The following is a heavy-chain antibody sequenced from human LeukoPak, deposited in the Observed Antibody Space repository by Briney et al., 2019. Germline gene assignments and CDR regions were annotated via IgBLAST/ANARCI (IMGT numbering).Heavy chain of an antibody. CDR2: ISSSSSYI. Sequence: GGSLRLSCAASGFTFSNYKMNWVRQAPGKGLEWVSFISSSSSYIYYADSVKGRFTISRDNAKNTLYLQMNSLRAEDTAVYYCARDSHSWGRGYYFDYWGQGTLVTVSS. J-gene: IGHJ4*02. CDR3: ARDSHSWGRGYYFDY. CDR1: GFTFSNYK. V-gene: IGHV3-21*01. D-gene: IGHD6-13*01.